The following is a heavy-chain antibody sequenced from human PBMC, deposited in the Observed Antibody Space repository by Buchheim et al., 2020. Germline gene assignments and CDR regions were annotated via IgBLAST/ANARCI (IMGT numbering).Heavy chain of an antibody. CDR3: ARHGHERLNYDFWSGHPPWFDP. D-gene: IGHD3-3*01. V-gene: IGHV4-39*01. CDR1: GGSISSSSYY. Sequence: QLQLQESGPGLVKPSETLSLTCTVSGGSISSSSYYWGWIRQPPGKGLEWIGSIYYSGSTYYNPSLKSRVTISVDTSKNQFSLKLSSVTAADTAVYYCARHGHERLNYDFWSGHPPWFDPWGQGTL. CDR2: IYYSGST. J-gene: IGHJ5*02.